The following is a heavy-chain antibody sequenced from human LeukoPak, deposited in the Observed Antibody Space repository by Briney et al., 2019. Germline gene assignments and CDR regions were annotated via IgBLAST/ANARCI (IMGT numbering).Heavy chain of an antibody. CDR1: GYTFTGYY. J-gene: IGHJ6*02. CDR2: INPNSGGT. Sequence: AASVTVSCKASGYTFTGYYMHWVRQAPGQGLEWMGWINPNSGGTNYAQKFQGRVTMTRDTSISTAYMELSRLRSDDTAVYYCARDPREVYYGMDVWGQGTTVTVSS. V-gene: IGHV1-2*02. CDR3: ARDPREVYYGMDV.